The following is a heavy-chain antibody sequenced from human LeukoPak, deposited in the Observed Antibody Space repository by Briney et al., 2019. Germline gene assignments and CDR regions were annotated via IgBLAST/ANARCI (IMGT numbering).Heavy chain of an antibody. CDR1: GYSISSGYY. D-gene: IGHD3-10*01. CDR2: IYHSGST. J-gene: IGHJ4*02. CDR3: ARDSGSGSPSIDY. V-gene: IGHV4-38-2*02. Sequence: SETLSLTCTVSGYSISSGYYWDWIRQPPGKGLEWIGSIYHSGSTYYNPSLKSRVTISVDTSKNQFSLKLSSVTAADTAVYYCARDSGSGSPSIDYWGQGTLVTVSS.